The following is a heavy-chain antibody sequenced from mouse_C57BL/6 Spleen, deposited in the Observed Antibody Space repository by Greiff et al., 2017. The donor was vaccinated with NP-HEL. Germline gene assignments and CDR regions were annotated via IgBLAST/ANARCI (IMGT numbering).Heavy chain of an antibody. CDR2: IYPGSGST. CDR1: GYTFTSYW. J-gene: IGHJ4*01. CDR3: ARGAAQAFYYAMDY. D-gene: IGHD3-2*02. Sequence: VQLQQPGAELVKPGASVKMSCKASGYTFTSYWITWVKQRPGPGLEWIGDIYPGSGSTNYNEKFKSKATLTVDTSSSTAYMQLSSLTSEDSAVYYCARGAAQAFYYAMDYWGQGTSVTVSS. V-gene: IGHV1-55*01.